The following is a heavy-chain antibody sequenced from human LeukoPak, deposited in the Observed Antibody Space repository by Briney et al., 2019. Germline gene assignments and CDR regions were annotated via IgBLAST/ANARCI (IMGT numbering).Heavy chain of an antibody. CDR2: INHSGST. J-gene: IGHJ5*02. CDR1: GGSFSGYY. CDR3: ARVHSTWEGGVDWFDP. Sequence: SETLSLTCAVYGGSFSGYYWSWIRQPPGKGLEWIGEINHSGSTNYNPSLKSRVTISVDTSKNQFSLKLSSVTAADTAVYYCARVHSTWEGGVDWFDPWGQGTLVTVSS. V-gene: IGHV4-34*01. D-gene: IGHD1-26*01.